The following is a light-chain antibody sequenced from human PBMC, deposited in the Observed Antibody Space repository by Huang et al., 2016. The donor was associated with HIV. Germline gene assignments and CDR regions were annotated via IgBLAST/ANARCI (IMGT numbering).Light chain of an antibody. Sequence: DIQMTQSPSSLSASVGDRVTITCQASQDINDYLNWYQQKPGKAPKLLIYAASNLETGVPSRFSGSGSGTDFIFSISSLQPEDIAIYYCQQYKNLPRTFGPGTKVDSK. CDR2: AAS. CDR1: QDINDY. J-gene: IGKJ3*01. V-gene: IGKV1-33*01. CDR3: QQYKNLPRT.